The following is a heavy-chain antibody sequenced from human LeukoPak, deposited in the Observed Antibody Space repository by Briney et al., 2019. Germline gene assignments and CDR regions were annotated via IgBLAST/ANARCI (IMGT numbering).Heavy chain of an antibody. Sequence: PGGSLLLSCAASGFTFSNYNMNWVRQAPGKGLEWVSYISSSSDTVFYPDSVKGRFTISRDNAKNSLYLQMYSRRDDDTAVYYCARDDPGNSGHFALWGRPSLVTVSS. D-gene: IGHD1-1*01. CDR3: ARDDPGNSGHFAL. V-gene: IGHV3-48*02. J-gene: IGHJ2*01. CDR2: ISSSSDTV. CDR1: GFTFSNYN.